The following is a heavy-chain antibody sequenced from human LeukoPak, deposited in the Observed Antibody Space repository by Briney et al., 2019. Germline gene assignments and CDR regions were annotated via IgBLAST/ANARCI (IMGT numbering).Heavy chain of an antibody. CDR3: AAWDEYYYGSGSYWALDP. V-gene: IGHV1-58*01. CDR1: GFTFTSSA. D-gene: IGHD3-10*01. CDR2: IVVGSGNT. J-gene: IGHJ5*02. Sequence: SVKVSCKASGFTFTSSAVQWVRQARGQRLEWIGWIVVGSGNTNYAQKFQERVTITRDMSTSTAYMELSSLRSEDTAVYYCAAWDEYYYGSGSYWALDPWGQGTLVTVSS.